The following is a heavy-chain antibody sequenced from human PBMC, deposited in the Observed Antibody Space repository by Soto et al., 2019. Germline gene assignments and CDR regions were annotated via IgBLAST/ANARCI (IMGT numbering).Heavy chain of an antibody. Sequence: SVKVSCKASGGTFSSYASSWVRQAPGQGLEWMGGIIPIFGTANYAQKFQGRVTITADESTSTAYMELSSLRSEDTAVYYCARGYCSGGSCYWFDPWGQGTLVTVSS. J-gene: IGHJ5*02. CDR2: IIPIFGTA. CDR3: ARGYCSGGSCYWFDP. V-gene: IGHV1-69*13. D-gene: IGHD2-15*01. CDR1: GGTFSSYA.